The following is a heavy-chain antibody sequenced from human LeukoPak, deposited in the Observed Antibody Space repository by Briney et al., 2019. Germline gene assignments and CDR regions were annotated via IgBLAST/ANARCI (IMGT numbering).Heavy chain of an antibody. V-gene: IGHV1-18*01. CDR1: GYTFTSYG. CDR2: NSAYNGNT. Sequence: ASVKVSCTASGYTFTSYGISWVRQAPGQGLEWVGWNSAYNGNTNYAQKLQGRVTMTTDTSTSTAYMELRSLRSDDAAVYYCARDLWELLNAFDFWGQGTMVTASS. D-gene: IGHD1-26*01. J-gene: IGHJ3*01. CDR3: ARDLWELLNAFDF.